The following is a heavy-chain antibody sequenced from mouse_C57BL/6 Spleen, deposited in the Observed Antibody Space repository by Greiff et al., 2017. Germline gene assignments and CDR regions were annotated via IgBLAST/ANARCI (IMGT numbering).Heavy chain of an antibody. CDR1: GYTFTSYW. V-gene: IGHV1-69*01. Sequence: VQLQQPGAELVMPGASVKLSCKASGYTFTSYWMHWVKQRPGQGLEWIGEIDPSDSYTNYNQKFKGKSTLTVDKSASTAYMQRSSLTSEDSAVYYCARNDGYYDYWGQGTTLTVSS. CDR3: ARNDGYYDY. CDR2: IDPSDSYT. D-gene: IGHD2-3*01. J-gene: IGHJ2*01.